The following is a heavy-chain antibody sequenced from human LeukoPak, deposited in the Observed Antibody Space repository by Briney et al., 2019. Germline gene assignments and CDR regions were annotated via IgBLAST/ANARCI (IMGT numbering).Heavy chain of an antibody. CDR2: IIPIFGTA. V-gene: IGHV1-69*13. Sequence: GASVKISCKASGGTFSSNAISCVRQAPGQGLEWMGGIIPIFGTANYAQKSQGRVTITPDESTSTSYMELSSLRSEDTAVYYCARESSSWYLDAFEIWGQGTMVTVSS. J-gene: IGHJ3*02. D-gene: IGHD6-13*01. CDR1: GGTFSSNA. CDR3: ARESSSWYLDAFEI.